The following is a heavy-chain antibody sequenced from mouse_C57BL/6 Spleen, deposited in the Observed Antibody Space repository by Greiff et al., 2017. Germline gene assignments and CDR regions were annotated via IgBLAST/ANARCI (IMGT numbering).Heavy chain of an antibody. Sequence: EVQLQQSGPVLVKPGASVKMSCKASGYTFTDYYMNWVKQSHGKSLEWIGVINPYNGGTSYNQKFKGKATLTVDKSSSTAYMELNSLTSEDSAVYYCARRDYGSSYDAMDYWGQGTSVTVSS. V-gene: IGHV1-19*01. CDR2: INPYNGGT. CDR3: ARRDYGSSYDAMDY. CDR1: GYTFTDYY. D-gene: IGHD1-1*01. J-gene: IGHJ4*01.